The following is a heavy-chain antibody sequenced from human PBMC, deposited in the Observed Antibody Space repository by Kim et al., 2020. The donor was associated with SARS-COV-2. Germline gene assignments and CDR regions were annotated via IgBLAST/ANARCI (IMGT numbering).Heavy chain of an antibody. CDR2: A. CDR3: GRGCSGWGCSDY. Sequence: AGHTQKFQGRDTMTTDTSISTAYMELSSLTSEDTAIYYCGRGCSGWGCSDYWGQGTLVTVSS. D-gene: IGHD2-21*01. V-gene: IGHV1-8*01. J-gene: IGHJ4*02.